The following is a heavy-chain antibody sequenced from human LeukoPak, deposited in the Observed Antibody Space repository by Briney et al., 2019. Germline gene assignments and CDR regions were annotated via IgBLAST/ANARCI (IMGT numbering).Heavy chain of an antibody. CDR1: GFTFTSYW. V-gene: IGHV3-7*01. D-gene: IGHD3-22*01. J-gene: IGHJ3*02. Sequence: GGSLRLSCAASGFTFTSYWMSWVRHAPGKGLGWVANIKKDGREKYYVDSVKGRFTISRDNDKNSLYLQMNSLRAEDTAVYYCARAPSFDSRGFDAFDIWGQGTMVTLSS. CDR2: IKKDGREK. CDR3: ARAPSFDSRGFDAFDI.